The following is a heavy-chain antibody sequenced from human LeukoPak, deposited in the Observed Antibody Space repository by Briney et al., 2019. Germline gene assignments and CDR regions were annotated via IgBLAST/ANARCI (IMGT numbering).Heavy chain of an antibody. Sequence: GGSLRLSCAASGFAFSNYAMSWVRQAPGKGLEWVSSLSGGGDSRYYADSVMGRFTISRDNSKNTLYLQMNSLRAEDTAVYYCAKAVRSMVTGGGYFDSWGQGTLATVSS. CDR3: AKAVRSMVTGGGYFDS. J-gene: IGHJ4*02. V-gene: IGHV3-23*01. D-gene: IGHD3-10*01. CDR1: GFAFSNYA. CDR2: LSGGGDSR.